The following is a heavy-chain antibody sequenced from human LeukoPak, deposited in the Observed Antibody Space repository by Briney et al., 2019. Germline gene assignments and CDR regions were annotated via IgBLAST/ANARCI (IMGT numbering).Heavy chain of an antibody. CDR2: ISSSSSYI. CDR3: ARSYVLRYFDWFPNWFDP. V-gene: IGHV3-21*01. CDR1: GFTFSSYA. D-gene: IGHD3-9*01. J-gene: IGHJ5*02. Sequence: PGGSLRLSCAASGFTFSSYAMSWVRQAPGKGLEWVSSISSSSSYIYYADSVKGRFTISRDNAKNSLYLQMNSLRAEDTAVYYCARSYVLRYFDWFPNWFDPWGQGTLVTVSS.